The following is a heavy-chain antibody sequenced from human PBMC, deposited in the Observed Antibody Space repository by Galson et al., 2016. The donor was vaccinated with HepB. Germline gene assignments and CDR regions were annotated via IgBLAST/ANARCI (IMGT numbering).Heavy chain of an antibody. CDR1: GFTFSSYG. CDR2: IWYDGSDK. V-gene: IGHV3-33*01. CDR3: ARPPEGDRRYFDL. D-gene: IGHD3-16*01. J-gene: IGHJ2*01. Sequence: SLRLSCAASGFTFSSYGIHWVRQAPGKGLEWVAVIWYDGSDKYYADSVKGRVTISRDNAKNSLYRQMNSLRAEDTAVYYCARPPEGDRRYFDLWGRGTLVTVSS.